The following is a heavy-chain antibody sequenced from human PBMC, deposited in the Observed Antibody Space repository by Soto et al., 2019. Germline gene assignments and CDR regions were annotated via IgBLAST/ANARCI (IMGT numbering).Heavy chain of an antibody. CDR1: GGSISNVAYY. CDR2: IYYSGTT. V-gene: IGHV4-30-4*01. D-gene: IGHD5-12*01. CDR3: ATDIVATSRLDP. Sequence: SETLSLTCTVSGGSISNVAYYWIWIRQPPGKGLEWIGYIYYSGTTYYNPSLKSRVTISVDTSKNQFSLKLTSVTAADTAVYYCATDIVATSRLDPWGQGTLVTVAS. J-gene: IGHJ5*02.